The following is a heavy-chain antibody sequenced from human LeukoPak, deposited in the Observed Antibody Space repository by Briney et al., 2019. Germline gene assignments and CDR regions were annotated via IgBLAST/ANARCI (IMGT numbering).Heavy chain of an antibody. D-gene: IGHD6-13*01. CDR2: ISAYNGNT. CDR3: ARESIGYSSSWYSDY. Sequence: ASVKVSCKASGYTFTSYGISWVRQAPGQGLEWMGWISAYNGNTNYAQKLQGRVTMTTDTSTSTAYMELRSLRSDDTAVYYCARESIGYSSSWYSDYWGQGTLVTVSS. J-gene: IGHJ4*02. V-gene: IGHV1-18*01. CDR1: GYTFTSYG.